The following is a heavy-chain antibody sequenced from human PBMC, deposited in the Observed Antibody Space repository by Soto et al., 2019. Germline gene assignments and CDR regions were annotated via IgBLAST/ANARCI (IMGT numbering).Heavy chain of an antibody. CDR1: GFTFSSYA. D-gene: IGHD4-17*01. J-gene: IGHJ6*03. V-gene: IGHV3-23*01. CDR3: ATRGDYHYYYYMDV. CDR2: ISGSGGST. Sequence: PGGSLRLSCAASGFTFSSYAMSWVRQAPGKGLEWVSAISGSGGSTYYADSVKGRFTISRDNAKNTLYLQMNSLRAEDTAVYYCATRGDYHYYYYMDVWGKGTTVTVSS.